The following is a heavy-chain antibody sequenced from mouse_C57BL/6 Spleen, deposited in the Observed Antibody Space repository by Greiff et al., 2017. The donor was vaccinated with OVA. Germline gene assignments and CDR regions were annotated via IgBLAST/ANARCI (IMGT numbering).Heavy chain of an antibody. CDR3: ARTGTRAMDY. CDR2: ISGGGGNT. J-gene: IGHJ4*01. D-gene: IGHD4-1*01. V-gene: IGHV5-9*01. CDR1: GFTFSSYT. Sequence: EVKVEESGGGLVKPGGSLKLSCAASGFTFSSYTMSWVRQTPEKRLEWVATISGGGGNTYYPDSVKGRFTISRDNAKNTLYLQMSSLRSEDTALYYCARTGTRAMDYWGQGTSVTVSS.